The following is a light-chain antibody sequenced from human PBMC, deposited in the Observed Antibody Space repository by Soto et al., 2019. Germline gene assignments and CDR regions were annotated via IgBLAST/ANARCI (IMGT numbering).Light chain of an antibody. V-gene: IGKV3-15*01. CDR3: QQYNNWPGT. CDR1: QSVSSN. Sequence: EIVITQSPATLSVSPGERATLSCRASQSVSSNLAWYQQKPGQAPRLLIYGASTRATGIPARLSGSGSGTEFTLTISSLQSEDFAVYYCQQYNNWPGTFGQGTKVDIK. J-gene: IGKJ1*01. CDR2: GAS.